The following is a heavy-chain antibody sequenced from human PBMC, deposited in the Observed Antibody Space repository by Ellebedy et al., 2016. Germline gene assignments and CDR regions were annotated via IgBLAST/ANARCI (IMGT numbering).Heavy chain of an antibody. CDR3: ARDGSEWSRDY. J-gene: IGHJ4*02. CDR1: GFTFSVAG. D-gene: IGHD3-3*01. V-gene: IGHV3-21*01. Sequence: GGSLRLXXAAPGFTFSVAGMTWVRQAPGKGLEWVATIVFSGTATYYSDSVKGRFIISRDNAKNSLFLQMNSLRVEDTAVYYCARDGSEWSRDYWGQGTLVTVSS. CDR2: IVFSGTAT.